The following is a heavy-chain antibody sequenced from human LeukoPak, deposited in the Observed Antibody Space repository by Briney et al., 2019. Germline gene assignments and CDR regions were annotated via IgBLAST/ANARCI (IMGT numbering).Heavy chain of an antibody. CDR2: IYYSGSI. CDR1: GGSISTYY. J-gene: IGHJ4*02. CDR3: ARQGYYDFWSGFDY. Sequence: SETLSLTCTVSGGSISTYYWSWIRQPPGKGLEWIGYIYYSGSINYNPSLKSRVTISVDTSKNQFSLKLSSVTAADTAVYYCARQGYYDFWSGFDYWGQGTLVTVSS. D-gene: IGHD3-3*01. V-gene: IGHV4-59*08.